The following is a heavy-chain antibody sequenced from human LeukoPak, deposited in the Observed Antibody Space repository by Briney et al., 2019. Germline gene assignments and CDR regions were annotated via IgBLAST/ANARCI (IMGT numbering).Heavy chain of an antibody. J-gene: IGHJ4*02. CDR3: ARALKLVRGTSLWYYFDY. V-gene: IGHV3-74*01. Sequence: PGGSLRLSCAASGFTFSSYWMHWVRQAPGKGLVWVSRINTDGSSTSYADSVKGRFTISRDNAKNTLYLQMNSLRAEDTAVYYCARALKLVRGTSLWYYFDYWGQGTLVTVSS. CDR2: INTDGSST. D-gene: IGHD6-13*01. CDR1: GFTFSSYW.